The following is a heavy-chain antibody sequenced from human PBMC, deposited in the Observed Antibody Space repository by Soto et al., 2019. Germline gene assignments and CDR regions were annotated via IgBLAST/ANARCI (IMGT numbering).Heavy chain of an antibody. CDR1: GGSISSGGYY. J-gene: IGHJ4*02. D-gene: IGHD3-10*01. V-gene: IGHV4-31*03. Sequence: SETLSLTCTVSGGSISSGGYYWSWIRQHPGKGLEWIGYIFYSGTTYYNPSLKSRVTISVHTSNSQFSLELSSVTAADTAVYYCVSYGSGTYYSGYSFDFWSQGSLVTVSS. CDR2: IFYSGTT. CDR3: VSYGSGTYYSGYSFDF.